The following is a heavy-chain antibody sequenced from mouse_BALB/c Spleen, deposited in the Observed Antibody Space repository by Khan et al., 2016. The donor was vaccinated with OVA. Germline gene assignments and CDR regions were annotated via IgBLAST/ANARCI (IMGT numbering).Heavy chain of an antibody. J-gene: IGHJ4*01. CDR2: ISSSGST. V-gene: IGHV3-2*02. CDR3: ARDGSRYNYAMDY. CDR1: GYSITSDYA. Sequence: VQLQQSGPGLVKPSQSLSLTCTVTGYSITSDYAWNWIRQFPGNKLEWMGYISSSGSTNYNPALKSRISITRDTSKNQFFLQLNSVTTEDTATYYCARDGSRYNYAMDYWSQGTSVTVSS. D-gene: IGHD2-3*01.